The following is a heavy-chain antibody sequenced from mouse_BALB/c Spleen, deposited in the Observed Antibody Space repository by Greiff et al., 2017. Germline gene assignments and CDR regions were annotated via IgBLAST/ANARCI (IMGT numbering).Heavy chain of an antibody. Sequence: EVKVVESGGGLVKPGGSRKLSCAASGFTFSSFGMHWVRQAPEKGLEWVAYISRGSSTIYYADTVKGRFTISRDNPKNTLFLQMTSLRSEDTAMYYCARSGNYDYDEGFAYWGQGTLVTVSA. CDR1: GFTFSSFG. V-gene: IGHV5-17*02. CDR2: ISRGSSTI. D-gene: IGHD2-4*01. J-gene: IGHJ3*01. CDR3: ARSGNYDYDEGFAY.